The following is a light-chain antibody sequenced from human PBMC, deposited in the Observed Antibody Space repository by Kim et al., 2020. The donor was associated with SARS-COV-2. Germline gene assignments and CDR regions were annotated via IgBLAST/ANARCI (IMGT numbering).Light chain of an antibody. CDR1: KLGEKY. Sequence: SYELTQPPSVSVSPGQTATITCSGDKLGEKYAAWYQQKPGQSPVLVIYQDTKRPSGIPERFSGSNSGNTATLTISGTQAMDEADYYCQAWDTTTAVFGGVTKLTVL. CDR2: QDT. CDR3: QAWDTTTAV. V-gene: IGLV3-1*01. J-gene: IGLJ3*02.